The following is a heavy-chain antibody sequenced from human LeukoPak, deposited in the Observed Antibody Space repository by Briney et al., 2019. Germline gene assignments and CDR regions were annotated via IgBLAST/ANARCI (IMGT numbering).Heavy chain of an antibody. Sequence: PGGSLRLSCAASGFTFSSFAMSWVRQAPGKGLEWVSVISGSGGNTYYADSVKGRFTISRDNSKKTLYLQMNSLRAEDTAVYYCAKGRARIAAASDYWGQGTLVTVSS. CDR1: GFTFSSFA. J-gene: IGHJ4*02. D-gene: IGHD6-13*01. V-gene: IGHV3-23*01. CDR3: AKGRARIAAASDY. CDR2: ISGSGGNT.